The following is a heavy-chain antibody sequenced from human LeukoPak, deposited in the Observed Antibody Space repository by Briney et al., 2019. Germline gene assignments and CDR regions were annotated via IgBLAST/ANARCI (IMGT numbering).Heavy chain of an antibody. V-gene: IGHV3-21*01. CDR1: GFTFSSHS. CDR2: ITSSNYI. CDR3: ATMQGNDY. J-gene: IGHJ4*02. D-gene: IGHD3-10*01. Sequence: PGGSLRLSCVVSGFTFSSHSMNWVRQAPGKGLEWVSSITSSNYIYYADSVKGRFTISRDNVKNSLYLQMNSLRVEDTAVYYCATMQGNDYWGQGTLVTVSS.